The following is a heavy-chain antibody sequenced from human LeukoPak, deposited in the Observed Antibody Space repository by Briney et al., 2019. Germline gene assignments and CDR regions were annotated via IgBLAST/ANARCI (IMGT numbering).Heavy chain of an antibody. V-gene: IGHV3-23*01. CDR2: ISGSGGST. D-gene: IGHD2-2*01. CDR1: GFTFSSYA. J-gene: IGHJ4*02. CDR3: AKGGEGIVVVPAARTFDY. Sequence: GGSLRLSCAASGFTFSSYAMSWVRQAPGKGLEWVSAISGSGGSTYYADSVKGRFTISRDNSKNTLYLQMNSLRAEDTAVYYCAKGGEGIVVVPAARTFDYWGQGTLVTVSS.